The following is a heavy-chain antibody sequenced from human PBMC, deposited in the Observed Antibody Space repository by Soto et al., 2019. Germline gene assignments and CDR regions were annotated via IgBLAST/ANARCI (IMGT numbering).Heavy chain of an antibody. CDR1: GYTFTGYY. Sequence: ASVKVSCKASGYTFTGYYMHWVRQAPGQGLEWMGWINPNSGGTNYAQKFQGWVTMTRDTSISTAYMELSRLRSDDTAVYYCAREMGPRLYYYGSGSLKNFDYWGQGTLVTVS. V-gene: IGHV1-2*04. CDR2: INPNSGGT. J-gene: IGHJ4*02. CDR3: AREMGPRLYYYGSGSLKNFDY. D-gene: IGHD3-10*01.